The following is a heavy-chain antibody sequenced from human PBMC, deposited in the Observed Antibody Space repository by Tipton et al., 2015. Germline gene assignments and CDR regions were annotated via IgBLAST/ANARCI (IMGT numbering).Heavy chain of an antibody. Sequence: TLSLTCALAGGSISGSYWWSWVRQPPGKGLEWIGEIYHTGSTNYKPSLMGRVTISLDKSKKQFSLKMTSVTAADTAVYYCARIRYRSGYYAFDIWGRGTKVSVSA. CDR1: GGSISGSYW. CDR3: ARIRYRSGYYAFDI. D-gene: IGHD6-19*01. J-gene: IGHJ3*02. CDR2: IYHTGST. V-gene: IGHV4-4*02.